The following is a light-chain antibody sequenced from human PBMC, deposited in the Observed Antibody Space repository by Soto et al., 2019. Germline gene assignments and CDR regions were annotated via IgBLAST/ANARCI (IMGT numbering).Light chain of an antibody. CDR2: GNS. CDR1: SSNIGAGYD. Sequence: QSVPTQPPSVSGAPGQRVTISCTGSSSNIGAGYDVHWYQQLPGTAPKLLIYGNSNRPSGVPDRFSGSNSGTSASLAITGLQVEDEADYYCQSYDSSLSRYVFGSGTKVTVL. J-gene: IGLJ1*01. V-gene: IGLV1-40*01. CDR3: QSYDSSLSRYV.